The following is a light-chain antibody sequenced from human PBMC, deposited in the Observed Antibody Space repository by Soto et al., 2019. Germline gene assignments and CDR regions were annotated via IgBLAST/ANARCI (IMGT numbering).Light chain of an antibody. CDR1: SNDVGGYNF. CDR3: SSYAGSYSLV. CDR2: DVS. J-gene: IGLJ2*01. V-gene: IGLV2-11*01. Sequence: QSALTQARSVSGSPGQSVTISCTGTSNDVGGYNFVSWYQQHPGKVPKLFIYDVSRRPSGVQDRFSGYKSGNTASLTISGLQAEDEADYYCSSYAGSYSLVFGGGTKLTVL.